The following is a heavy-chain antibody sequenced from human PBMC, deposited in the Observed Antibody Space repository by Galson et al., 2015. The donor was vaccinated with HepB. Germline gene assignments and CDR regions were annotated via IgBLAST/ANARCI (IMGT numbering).Heavy chain of an antibody. Sequence: SLRLSCAASGFTFSRYAMPWVRQAPGKGLEWISSITSNGGGTFYTNSVKGRFTISRDNSRNTVVLQLSSLRPEDTAVYYCAKDGIMVSNNPYQLHFWGQGTLVSVSS. V-gene: IGHV3-23*01. CDR2: ITSNGGGT. CDR3: AKDGIMVSNNPYQLHF. CDR1: GFTFSRYA. J-gene: IGHJ4*02. D-gene: IGHD2-8*01.